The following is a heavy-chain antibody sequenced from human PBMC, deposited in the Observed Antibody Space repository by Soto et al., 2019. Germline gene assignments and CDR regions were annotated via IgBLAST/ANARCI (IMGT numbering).Heavy chain of an antibody. Sequence: SETLSLTCTVSGGSISYTIYCWGWIRQPPGKGLQWIGCMFYSGATYYNPSLKNRVTLSVDASNNEFSLKLVSVTAPDTAVYYCARHKSGSDWLDPWGQGTLVTVSS. V-gene: IGHV4-39*01. CDR3: ARHKSGSDWLDP. CDR1: GGSISYTIYC. D-gene: IGHD2-15*01. J-gene: IGHJ5*02. CDR2: MFYSGAT.